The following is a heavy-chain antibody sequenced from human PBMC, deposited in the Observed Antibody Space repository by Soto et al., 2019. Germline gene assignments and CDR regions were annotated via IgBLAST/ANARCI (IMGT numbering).Heavy chain of an antibody. CDR3: ARGQSSLLLDC. D-gene: IGHD2-8*02. CDR2: INHSGST. CDR1: GGSFSAYY. V-gene: IGHV4-34*01. J-gene: IGHJ4*02. Sequence: QVQLQQWGAGLLKPSETLSLTCAVYGGSFSAYYWSWIRQPPGKGLEWIGEINHSGSTNYNPSLKSRVTISVDTSKNQFSLKLSSVTAADTVVYYCARGQSSLLLDCWGQGILVTVSS.